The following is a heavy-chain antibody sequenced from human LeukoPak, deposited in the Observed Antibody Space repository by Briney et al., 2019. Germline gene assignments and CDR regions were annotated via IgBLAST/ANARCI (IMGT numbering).Heavy chain of an antibody. CDR3: ARDLYITIFGVVRVFQH. V-gene: IGHV1-18*01. CDR2: ISAYNGNT. J-gene: IGHJ1*01. D-gene: IGHD3-3*01. Sequence: ASVKVSCKASGYTFTSYGISWVRQAPGQGLEWMGWISAYNGNTNYAQKLQGRVTMTTDTSTSTAYMELRSLRSDDTAVYYCARDLYITIFGVVRVFQHWGQGTLVTVSS. CDR1: GYTFTSYG.